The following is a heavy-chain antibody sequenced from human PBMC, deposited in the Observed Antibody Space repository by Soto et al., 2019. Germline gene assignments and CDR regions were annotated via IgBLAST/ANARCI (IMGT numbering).Heavy chain of an antibody. V-gene: IGHV3-33*01. CDR1: GFTFSSYG. Sequence: GGSLRLSCAASGFTFSSYGMHWVRQAPGKGLEWVAVIWYDGSNKYYADSVKGRFTISRDNSKNTLYLQMNSLRAEDTAVYYCARDRTVRYFDYWGQGTLVTVSS. CDR3: ARDRTVRYFDY. D-gene: IGHD3-10*01. J-gene: IGHJ4*02. CDR2: IWYDGSNK.